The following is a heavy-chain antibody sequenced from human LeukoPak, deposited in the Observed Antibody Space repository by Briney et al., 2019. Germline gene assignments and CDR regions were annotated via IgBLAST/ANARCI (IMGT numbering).Heavy chain of an antibody. D-gene: IGHD2-2*01. Sequence: GGSLRLSCAASGFTFSSYAMSWVRQAPGKGLEWVSAISGSGGSTYYADSVKGRFSISRDNSKNTRYLQMNSLIAEDTAVYYSATGRYYSGYSGQGTLVTVSS. J-gene: IGHJ4*02. CDR3: ATGRYYSGY. V-gene: IGHV3-23*01. CDR2: ISGSGGST. CDR1: GFTFSSYA.